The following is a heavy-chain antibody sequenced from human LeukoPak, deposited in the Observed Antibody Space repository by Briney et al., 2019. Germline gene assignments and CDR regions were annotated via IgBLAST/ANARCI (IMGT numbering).Heavy chain of an antibody. D-gene: IGHD3-10*01. V-gene: IGHV3-21*01. CDR3: AKDPTPYYYGSGSYYN. J-gene: IGHJ4*02. Sequence: PGGSLRLSCAASGFTFSSYNMNWVRQAPGKGLEWVSSITSSSTYIYYADSVKGRFTISRDNARNSLYLQMNSLRAEDTAVYYCAKDPTPYYYGSGSYYNWGQGTLVTVSS. CDR2: ITSSSTYI. CDR1: GFTFSSYN.